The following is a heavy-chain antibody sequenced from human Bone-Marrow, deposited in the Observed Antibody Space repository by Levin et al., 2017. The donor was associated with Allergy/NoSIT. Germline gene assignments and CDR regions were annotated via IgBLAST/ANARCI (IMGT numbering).Heavy chain of an antibody. CDR1: GFTFRNSG. Sequence: LSLTCAASGFTFRNSGMHWVRPAPGKGLEWVAVIWYDGSNKNYAESVKGRFTISRDNSRNTLYLQMNSLRAEDTALYYCARDAFITMVRGYLDYWGQGALVTVSS. D-gene: IGHD3-10*01. CDR3: ARDAFITMVRGYLDY. J-gene: IGHJ4*02. CDR2: IWYDGSNK. V-gene: IGHV3-33*01.